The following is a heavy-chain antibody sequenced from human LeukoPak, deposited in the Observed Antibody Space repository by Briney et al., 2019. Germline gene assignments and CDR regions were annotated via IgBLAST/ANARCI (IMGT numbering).Heavy chain of an antibody. D-gene: IGHD6-19*01. CDR1: GGSISSSSYY. CDR2: IYYSGST. Sequence: PSETLSLTCTVSGGSISSSSYYWGWIRQPPGKGLEWIGSIYYSGSTYYNPSLKSRVTISVDTSKNQFSLKLSSVTAADTAVYYCARHDIAVASWFDPWGQGTLVTVSS. V-gene: IGHV4-39*01. CDR3: ARHDIAVASWFDP. J-gene: IGHJ5*02.